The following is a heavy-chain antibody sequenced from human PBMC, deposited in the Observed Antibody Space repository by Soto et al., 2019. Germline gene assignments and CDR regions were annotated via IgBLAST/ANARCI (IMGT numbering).Heavy chain of an antibody. CDR2: INHSGST. CDR1: GGSFSGYY. CDR3: EREQGVYYYSYVRDV. D-gene: IGHD3-16*01. V-gene: IGHV4-34*01. J-gene: IGHJ6*04. Sequence: SETLSLTCAVYGGSFSGYYWSWIRQPPGKGLEWIGEINHSGSTNYNPSLKSRVTISVDTSKNQFSLKLSSVTAADTAVYYCEREQGVYYYSYVRDVGGKGTTVPVP.